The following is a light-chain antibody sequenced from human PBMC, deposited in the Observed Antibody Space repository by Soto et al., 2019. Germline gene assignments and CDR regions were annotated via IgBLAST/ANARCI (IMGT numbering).Light chain of an antibody. CDR2: GAS. Sequence: EVVVTQSPATLSVSPGERATLSCRASQSVGSNLAWYQQTPGQAPRLLIYGASTRATGIPARFSGSGSGTEFTLSISSLQSEDFAVYYCQQYNEWPPITFGQGTRLEIK. CDR3: QQYNEWPPIT. J-gene: IGKJ5*01. CDR1: QSVGSN. V-gene: IGKV3-15*01.